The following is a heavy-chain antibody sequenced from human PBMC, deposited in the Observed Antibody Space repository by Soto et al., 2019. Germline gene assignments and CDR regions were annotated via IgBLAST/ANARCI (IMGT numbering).Heavy chain of an antibody. CDR2: ISAYDGKT. CDR3: ARDPHDFWTSYWFDP. Sequence: GASVKVSCKASGYPFHTYGINWVRQAPGQGLELMGWISAYDGKTTYAEKFQDRLTLTTDRSASTAYMELTSLRADDTAVYYCARDPHDFWTSYWFDPWGQGTLVTASS. V-gene: IGHV1-18*01. CDR1: GYPFHTYG. D-gene: IGHD3-3*01. J-gene: IGHJ5*02.